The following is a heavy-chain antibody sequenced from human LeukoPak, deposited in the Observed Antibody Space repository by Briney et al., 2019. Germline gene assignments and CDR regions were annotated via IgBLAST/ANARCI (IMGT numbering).Heavy chain of an antibody. J-gene: IGHJ1*01. V-gene: IGHV4-59*08. CDR2: IYYSGST. Sequence: SESMSLTCTVSGDSISSYYWSWMRQPPGKGLEWIGYIYYSGSTNYNPSLKSRVTISVDTTKNQFSLMLSSVTAADTAVYYCARSYCSSTSCYSYFQHWGQGTLVTVSS. D-gene: IGHD2-2*01. CDR3: ARSYCSSTSCYSYFQH. CDR1: GDSISSYY.